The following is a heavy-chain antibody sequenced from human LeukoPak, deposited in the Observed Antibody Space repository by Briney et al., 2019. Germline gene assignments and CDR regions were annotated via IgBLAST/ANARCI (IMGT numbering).Heavy chain of an antibody. CDR3: ATGAGWYNY. V-gene: IGHV4-59*01. CDR1: GGCLSSYY. Sequence: SETLSFTCTVSGGCLSSYYWSWLRQPPGEGLEWIAYISYSGSTNYSPSLKSRVTISLNTSKNQFSLKLNSVTAADTAVYYCATGAGWYNYWGQGTLVTVSS. J-gene: IGHJ4*02. CDR2: ISYSGST. D-gene: IGHD6-19*01.